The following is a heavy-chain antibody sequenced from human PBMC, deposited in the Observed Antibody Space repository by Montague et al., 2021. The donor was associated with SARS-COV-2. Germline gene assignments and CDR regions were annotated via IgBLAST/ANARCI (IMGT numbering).Heavy chain of an antibody. J-gene: IGHJ6*03. D-gene: IGHD3-22*01. Sequence: SETLSLTCAVYGGSSSGHYWCWIRQPPGKGLEWIGEVNNNGSTNSNPSLKSRVTISVDTSKNQFSLKLHSVTAADTAVYYCARGRIEVSMIVVVLTGASYYMDVWGKGTTVTVSS. CDR2: VNNNGST. CDR3: ARGRIEVSMIVVVLTGASYYMDV. V-gene: IGHV4-34*01. CDR1: GGSSSGHY.